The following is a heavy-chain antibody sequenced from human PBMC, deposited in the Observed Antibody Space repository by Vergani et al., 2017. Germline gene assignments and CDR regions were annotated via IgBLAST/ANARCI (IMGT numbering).Heavy chain of an antibody. J-gene: IGHJ3*02. D-gene: IGHD2-15*01. CDR1: GDSFRSNKW. Sequence: QVQLQESGPGLVKPPGTLSLTCAVSGDSFRSNKWWTWVRQSPGKTLEWIGEIFHSGSTNYNPSLKGRVTLSLDTSKNQFSLRLSSVTAADTAVYYCARDPKSYCSGGRCFSVWGAFDIWGRGTTVTVAS. CDR2: IFHSGST. V-gene: IGHV4-4*03. CDR3: ARDPKSYCSGGRCFSVWGAFDI.